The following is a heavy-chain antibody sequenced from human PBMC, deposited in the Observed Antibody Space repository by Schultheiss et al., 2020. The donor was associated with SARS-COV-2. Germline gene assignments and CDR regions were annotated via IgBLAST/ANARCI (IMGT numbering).Heavy chain of an antibody. CDR2: IYSGGST. D-gene: IGHD1-14*01. CDR1: GFTVSSNY. J-gene: IGHJ6*03. V-gene: IGHV3-66*01. Sequence: GGSLRLSCAASGFTVSSNYMSWVRQAPGKGLEWVSVIYSGGSTYYADSRKGRFSISRDNSKNTLHLQMNSLRGEDTAVYYCARDTRPRTHYYYYMDVWGKGTTVTVSS. CDR3: ARDTRPRTHYYYYMDV.